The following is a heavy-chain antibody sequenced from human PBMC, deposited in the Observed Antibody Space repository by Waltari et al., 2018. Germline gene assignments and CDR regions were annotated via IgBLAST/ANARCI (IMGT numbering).Heavy chain of an antibody. CDR3: ARDPGVVVVIAEGDWFDP. Sequence: QVQLVQSGAEVKKPGASVKVSCKASGYTFPGYYMHWLRPAPGQGLEWMGRINPNSGGTNYAQKFQGRVTMTRDTSISTAYMELSRLRSDDTAVYYCARDPGVVVVIAEGDWFDPWGQGTLVTVSS. CDR2: INPNSGGT. V-gene: IGHV1-2*06. J-gene: IGHJ5*02. CDR1: GYTFPGYY. D-gene: IGHD2-21*01.